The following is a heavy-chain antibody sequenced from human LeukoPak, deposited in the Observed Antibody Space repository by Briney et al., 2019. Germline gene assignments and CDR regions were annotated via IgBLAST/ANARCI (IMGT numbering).Heavy chain of an antibody. CDR1: GFAFSRYA. Sequence: QPGGSLRLSCAASGFAFSRYAMTWVRQAPGKRLEWVSVIGGNGRDTFYADSVTGRFAISRDNSKDTLYLHMNSLKAEDTAVYYCAKDRPSPFCSGSSCSGENWFDPWGQGTLVTVSS. J-gene: IGHJ5*02. CDR2: IGGNGRDT. D-gene: IGHD2-15*01. CDR3: AKDRPSPFCSGSSCSGENWFDP. V-gene: IGHV3-23*01.